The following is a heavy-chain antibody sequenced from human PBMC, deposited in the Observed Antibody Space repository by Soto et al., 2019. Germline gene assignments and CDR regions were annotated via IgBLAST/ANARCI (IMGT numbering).Heavy chain of an antibody. D-gene: IGHD2-15*01. CDR1: GGSISSSY. CDR3: ARDKYCSGGSCRKNWFDP. J-gene: IGHJ5*02. Sequence: SETLSLTCTVSGGSISSSYWSWIRQPPGKGLEWLAYIYDDGSANYNPSLKSRATISLDMSRNQFSLKLTSVTAADTAVYYCARDKYCSGGSCRKNWFDPWGQGTLVTVSS. V-gene: IGHV4-59*01. CDR2: IYDDGSA.